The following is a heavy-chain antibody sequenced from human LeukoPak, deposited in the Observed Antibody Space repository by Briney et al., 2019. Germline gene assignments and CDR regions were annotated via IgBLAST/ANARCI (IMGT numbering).Heavy chain of an antibody. Sequence: GGSLRLSCAASGFTFSSYSMNWVRQAPGKGLEWVSSISTSSTYIYYADSVKGRFTISGDNAKNSLYLQMNSLRAEDTAVYYCARDPPFIIGTTFFDYWGQGTLVTVSS. CDR3: ARDPPFIIGTTFFDY. D-gene: IGHD1-20*01. J-gene: IGHJ4*02. CDR2: ISTSSTYI. V-gene: IGHV3-21*01. CDR1: GFTFSSYS.